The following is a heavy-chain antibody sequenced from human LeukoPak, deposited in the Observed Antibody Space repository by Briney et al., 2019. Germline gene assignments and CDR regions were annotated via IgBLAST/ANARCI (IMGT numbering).Heavy chain of an antibody. V-gene: IGHV4-31*03. CDR1: GGSISSGGYY. J-gene: IGHJ4*02. CDR2: IYYSGST. D-gene: IGHD3-10*01. CDR3: ARVGSGSYYNLFDY. Sequence: SETLSLTCTVSGGSISSGGYYWSWLRQHPGTGLEWIGYIYYSGSTYYNPSLKSRVTISVDTSKNQFSLKLSSVTAADTAVYYCARVGSGSYYNLFDYGGQGTLVTVSS.